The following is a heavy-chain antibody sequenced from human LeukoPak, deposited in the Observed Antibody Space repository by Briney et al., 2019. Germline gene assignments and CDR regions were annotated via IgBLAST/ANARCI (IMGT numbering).Heavy chain of an antibody. V-gene: IGHV4-38-2*01. D-gene: IGHD2/OR15-2a*01. CDR1: GYSISSGDY. CDR2: IYYSGST. Sequence: SETLSLTCAVSGYSISSGDYWAWLRQPPGKGLEWIGSIYYSGSTDYNPSLKSRVSISVNTSKNQFSLKLFSVTAADTAVYYCAKNSTAAWFDPWGQGALVTVSS. J-gene: IGHJ5*02. CDR3: AKNSTAAWFDP.